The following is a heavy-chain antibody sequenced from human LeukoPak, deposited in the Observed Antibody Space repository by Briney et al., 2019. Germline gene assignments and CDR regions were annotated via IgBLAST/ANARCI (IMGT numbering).Heavy chain of an antibody. CDR2: IYSGGGT. V-gene: IGHV3-66*01. Sequence: GGSLRLSCAASGFTVSSNYMSWVRQAPGKGLEWVSVIYSGGGTYYADSVKGRFTISRDNSKNTLYLQMNSLRAEDTAVYYCARVRTYYDILTGYRPYYYYGMDVWGQGTTVTVSS. J-gene: IGHJ6*02. D-gene: IGHD3-9*01. CDR3: ARVRTYYDILTGYRPYYYYGMDV. CDR1: GFTVSSNY.